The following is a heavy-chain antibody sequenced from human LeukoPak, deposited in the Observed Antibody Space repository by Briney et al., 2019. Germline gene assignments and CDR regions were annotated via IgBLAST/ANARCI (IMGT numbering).Heavy chain of an antibody. J-gene: IGHJ6*03. D-gene: IGHD1-26*01. CDR1: GFTFSSYW. V-gene: IGHV3-21*01. CDR3: ARDPYSGNYGAYYYYYMDV. Sequence: KAGGSLRLSCAASGFTFSSYWMSWVRQAPGQRLEWVSSITSGSSYIYYADSVKGRFTISRDNAKSSLYLQMDSLRAEDTAVYYCARDPYSGNYGAYYYYYMDVWGKGTTVTISS. CDR2: ITSGSSYI.